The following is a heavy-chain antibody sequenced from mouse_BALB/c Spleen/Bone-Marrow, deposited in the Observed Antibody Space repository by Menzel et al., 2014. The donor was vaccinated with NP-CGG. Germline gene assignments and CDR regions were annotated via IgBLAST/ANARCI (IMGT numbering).Heavy chain of an antibody. V-gene: IGHV14-3*02. CDR1: GFNIXDTY. D-gene: IGHD2-4*01. CDR3: ARGYYDYDLDY. J-gene: IGHJ2*01. Sequence: EVQLQQSGAELVKPGASVKLSCTASGFNIXDTYMHWVKQRPERGLEWIGRIDPANGNTKYDPKFQGKATITADTSSNTAYLQLSSLTSEDTAVYYCARGYYDYDLDYWGQGTTLTVSS. CDR2: IDPANGNT.